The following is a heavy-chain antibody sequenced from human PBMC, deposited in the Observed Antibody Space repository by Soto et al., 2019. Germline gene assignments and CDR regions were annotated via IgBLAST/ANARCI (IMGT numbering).Heavy chain of an antibody. Sequence: SETLSLTCTVSGGSISSYYWSWIRQPPGKGLEWIGYIYYSGSTNYNPSLKSRVTISVDTSKNQFSLKLSSVTAADTAVYYCARGDYYDSSGYGTAGTYYYYYGMDVWGQGTTVTVSS. CDR2: IYYSGST. CDR3: ARGDYYDSSGYGTAGTYYYYYGMDV. J-gene: IGHJ6*02. CDR1: GGSISSYY. V-gene: IGHV4-59*01. D-gene: IGHD3-22*01.